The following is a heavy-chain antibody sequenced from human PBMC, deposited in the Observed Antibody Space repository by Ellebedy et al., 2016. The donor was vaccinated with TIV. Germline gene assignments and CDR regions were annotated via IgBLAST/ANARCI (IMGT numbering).Heavy chain of an antibody. J-gene: IGHJ2*01. CDR2: IIPIFGTA. CDR3: ARIYPPGVFWSGYYTNWYFDH. V-gene: IGHV1-69*13. D-gene: IGHD3-3*01. CDR1: GGTFNSYA. Sequence: AASVKVSCKASGGTFNSYAISWVRQAPGQGLEWMGGIIPIFGTANYAQKFQGRVTITADESTSTAYMEVSSLRSEDTAVYYCARIYPPGVFWSGYYTNWYFDHWGRGTLVTVSS.